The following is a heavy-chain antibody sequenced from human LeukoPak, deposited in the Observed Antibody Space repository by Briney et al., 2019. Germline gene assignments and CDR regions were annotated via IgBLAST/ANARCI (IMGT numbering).Heavy chain of an antibody. CDR2: IDQDGNRE. D-gene: IGHD2-15*01. CDR3: ASTFPYCSDGSCAL. Sequence: GGSLRLSCAAPGLTFSRYWMSWVRQAPGKGLEWVANIDQDGNRENDVASVKGRFSISRDNAKNSLFLQMHSLRVEYTAVYYCASTFPYCSDGSCALGGQGTLVTVSS. V-gene: IGHV3-7*01. CDR1: GLTFSRYW. J-gene: IGHJ4*02.